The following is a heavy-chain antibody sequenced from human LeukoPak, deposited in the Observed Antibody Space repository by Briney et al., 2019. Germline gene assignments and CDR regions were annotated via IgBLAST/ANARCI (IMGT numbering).Heavy chain of an antibody. J-gene: IGHJ4*02. D-gene: IGHD3-10*01. CDR1: GGSFSGYY. Sequence: PSETLSLTCAVYGGSFSGYYWSWLRQPPGKGLEWIGEINHSGSTNCNPSLKSRVTISVDTSKNQFSLKLSSVTAADTAVYYCARGATYYYGSGSPDYWGQGTLVTVSS. V-gene: IGHV4-34*01. CDR3: ARGATYYYGSGSPDY. CDR2: INHSGST.